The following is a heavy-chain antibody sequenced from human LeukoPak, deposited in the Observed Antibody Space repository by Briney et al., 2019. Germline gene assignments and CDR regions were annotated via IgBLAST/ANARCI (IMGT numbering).Heavy chain of an antibody. CDR2: ISGGSGST. V-gene: IGHV3-23*01. CDR3: ARGLIIPDS. D-gene: IGHD2/OR15-2a*01. J-gene: IGHJ4*02. Sequence: PGGSLRLSCGASGFTFSSYAMNWVRQAPGKGLEWVSAISGGSGSTYYADSVKGRFTISRDNSKNTLYLQMNSLKAEDTAVYYCARGLIIPDSWGQGTLVTVSS. CDR1: GFTFSSYA.